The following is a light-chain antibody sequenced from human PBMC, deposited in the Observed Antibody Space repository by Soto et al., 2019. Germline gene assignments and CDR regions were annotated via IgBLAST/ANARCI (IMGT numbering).Light chain of an antibody. Sequence: DIQMTQSLSPLSPPLEDRVTLTCRARHATRSDLGWFQQKPGKAPKRLIYAASTLQSGVPSRFSGSRSGTEFTLTISSLQPEDFATYYCLQHNSYPFTFGPGTKVDIK. CDR2: AAS. CDR1: HATRSD. CDR3: LQHNSYPFT. V-gene: IGKV1-17*01. J-gene: IGKJ3*01.